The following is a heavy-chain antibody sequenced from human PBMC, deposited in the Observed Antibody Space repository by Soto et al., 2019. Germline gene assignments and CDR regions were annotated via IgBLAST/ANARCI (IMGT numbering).Heavy chain of an antibody. CDR1: GYTFTSYD. Sequence: GASVKVSCKASGYTFTSYDINWVRQATGQGLEWMGWMNPNSGNTVYAQKFQGRITMTRNTSINTAYMGLSSLRSEDTAVYYCARERPYFDYWGQGTLVTVSS. J-gene: IGHJ4*02. CDR2: MNPNSGNT. V-gene: IGHV1-8*01. CDR3: ARERPYFDY.